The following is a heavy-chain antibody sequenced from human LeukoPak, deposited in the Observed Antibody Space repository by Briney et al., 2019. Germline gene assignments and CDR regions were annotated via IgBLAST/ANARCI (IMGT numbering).Heavy chain of an antibody. J-gene: IGHJ5*02. CDR2: ISGSGDNT. CDR1: GFTFSSYA. V-gene: IGHV3-23*01. CDR3: AKGGLVHRFDP. Sequence: GGSLRLSCAASGFTFSSYAMSWVRQAPGKGLEWVSGISGSGDNTYYADSVKGRFTISRDNSKNTLYLQMNSLRAGDTAVYYCAKGGLVHRFDPWGQGALVTVSS.